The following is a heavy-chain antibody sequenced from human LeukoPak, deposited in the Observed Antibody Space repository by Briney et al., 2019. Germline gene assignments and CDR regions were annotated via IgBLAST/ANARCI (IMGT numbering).Heavy chain of an antibody. CDR2: INPNSGGT. CDR3: ARDLKRIAVAGTGAFDI. J-gene: IGHJ3*02. V-gene: IGHV1-2*02. CDR1: GYTFTGYY. Sequence: GASVKVSCKASGYTFTGYYMHWVRQAPGQGLEWMGWINPNSGGTNYAQKFQGRVTMTRDTSISTAYMELSRLRSDDTAVYYCARDLKRIAVAGTGAFDIWGQGTMVTVSS. D-gene: IGHD6-19*01.